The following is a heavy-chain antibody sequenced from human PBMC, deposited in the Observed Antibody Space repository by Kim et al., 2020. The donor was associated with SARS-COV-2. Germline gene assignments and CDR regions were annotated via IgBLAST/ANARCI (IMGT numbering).Heavy chain of an antibody. V-gene: IGHV3-13*05. CDR2: IGTAGDP. D-gene: IGHD2-2*01. J-gene: IGHJ6*02. CDR3: ARGCSSTSCRLGSYYYYGMDV. CDR1: GFTFSSYD. Sequence: GGSLRLSCAASGFTFSSYDMHWVRQATGKGLEWVSAIGTAGDPYYPGSVKGRFTISRENAKNSLYLQMNSLRAGDTAVYYCARGCSSTSCRLGSYYYYGMDVWGQGTTVTVSS.